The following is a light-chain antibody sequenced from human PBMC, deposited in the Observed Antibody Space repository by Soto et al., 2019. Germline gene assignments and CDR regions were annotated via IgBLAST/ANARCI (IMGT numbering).Light chain of an antibody. CDR2: EVT. CDR1: SSDIGTYDY. J-gene: IGLJ2*01. CDR3: SSYTTTTTPVV. Sequence: QSALTQPASVSGSPGQSITISCTGTSSDIGTYDYVSWYQHHPGKAPKLMIYEVTNRPSGVSDRFSGSKSGKTAALTISGLQAEDEADYYCSSYTTTTTPVVFGGVTKLTVL. V-gene: IGLV2-14*01.